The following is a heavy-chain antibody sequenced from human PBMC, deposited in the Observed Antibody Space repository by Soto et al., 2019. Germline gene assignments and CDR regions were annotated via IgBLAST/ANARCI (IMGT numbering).Heavy chain of an antibody. CDR3: ARHTRVNYYGSGSSMSEYYYYYYGMDG. CDR2: IYPGDSDT. CDR1: GYSFTSYW. Sequence: GESLKISCKGSGYSFTSYWIGWVRQMPGKGLEWMGIIYPGDSDTRYSPSFQGQVTISADKSISTAYLQWSSLKASDTAMYYCARHTRVNYYGSGSSMSEYYYYYYGMDGWGQGTTVTVAS. J-gene: IGHJ6*02. D-gene: IGHD3-10*01. V-gene: IGHV5-51*01.